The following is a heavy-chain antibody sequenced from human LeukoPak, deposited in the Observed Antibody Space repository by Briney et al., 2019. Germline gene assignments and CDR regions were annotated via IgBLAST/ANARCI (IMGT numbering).Heavy chain of an antibody. J-gene: IGHJ4*02. Sequence: SETLSLTCAVYGGSFSGYYWSWIRQPPGKGLEWIGEINHSGSTNYNPSLKSRVTISVDTSKNQFSLKLSSVTAADTAVYYCARVSRGYSYEVIDYWGQGTLVTVSS. D-gene: IGHD5-18*01. V-gene: IGHV4-34*01. CDR1: GGSFSGYY. CDR2: INHSGST. CDR3: ARVSRGYSYEVIDY.